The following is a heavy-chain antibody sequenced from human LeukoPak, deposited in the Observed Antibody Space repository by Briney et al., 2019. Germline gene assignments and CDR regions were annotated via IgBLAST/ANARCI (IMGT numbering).Heavy chain of an antibody. V-gene: IGHV4-4*07. CDR2: IYTSGST. J-gene: IGHJ4*02. D-gene: IGHD5-18*01. CDR1: GGSISSYY. Sequence: SETLSLTCTVSGGSISSYYWSWIRQPPGKGLEWIGRIYTSGSTNYNPSLKSRVTMSVDTSKNQFSLKLSSVTAADTAVYYCASTKMVTGFDYWGQGTLVTVSS. CDR3: ASTKMVTGFDY.